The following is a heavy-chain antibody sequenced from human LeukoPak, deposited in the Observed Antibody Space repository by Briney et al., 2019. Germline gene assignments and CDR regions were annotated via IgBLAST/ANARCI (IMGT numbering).Heavy chain of an antibody. CDR1: GGSISSGDYY. CDR3: ASPSRGCSSTSYYTDY. V-gene: IGHV4-30-4*08. D-gene: IGHD2-2*02. J-gene: IGHJ4*02. CDR2: IYYSGST. Sequence: PSETLSLTCTVSGGSISSGDYYWSWIRQPPGKGLEWIGYIYYSGSTYYNPSLKSRVTISVDTSKNQFSLKLSSVTAADTAVYYCASPSRGCSSTSYYTDYWGQGTLVTVSS.